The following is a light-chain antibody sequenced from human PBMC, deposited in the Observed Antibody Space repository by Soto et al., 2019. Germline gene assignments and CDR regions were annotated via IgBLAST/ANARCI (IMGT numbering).Light chain of an antibody. CDR2: GAS. Sequence: EIVMTQSPATLSVSPGERATLSCRASQTIGSQLGWYQQKPGQTPRLLIYGASTRATGISGRFSGSGSGTDFTLTISNLLSEDFAVYYCQQYHEWPLTFGGGTKVEIK. CDR1: QTIGSQ. J-gene: IGKJ4*01. CDR3: QQYHEWPLT. V-gene: IGKV3D-15*01.